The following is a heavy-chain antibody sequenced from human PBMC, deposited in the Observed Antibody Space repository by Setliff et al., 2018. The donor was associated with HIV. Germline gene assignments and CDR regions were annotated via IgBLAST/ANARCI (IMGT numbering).Heavy chain of an antibody. J-gene: IGHJ5*02. Sequence: PGGSLRLSCAGSGFTFSTYWMSWVRQAPGKGLEWVSYISGSGSPVYYADSVKGRFTVSRDNAKTSLYLQMNSLRAEDTAMYYCARVLLRTNAVYGVVSNRFDPWGQGTLVTVSS. CDR1: GFTFSTYW. D-gene: IGHD2-8*01. CDR2: ISGSGSPV. CDR3: ARVLLRTNAVYGVVSNRFDP. V-gene: IGHV3-48*04.